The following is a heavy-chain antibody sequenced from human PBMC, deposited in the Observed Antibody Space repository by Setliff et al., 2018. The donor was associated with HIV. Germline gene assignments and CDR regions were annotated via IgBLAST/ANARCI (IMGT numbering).Heavy chain of an antibody. CDR2: IKSKTDGGTT. J-gene: IGHJ4*02. CDR3: TTVHYCSTTRCYIFDY. Sequence: ETLSLSCAVSEFTFSNAWMSWVRQAPGKGREWVGRIKSKTDGGTTDYAAPVKGRFTFSRDDSKNTLYLQMNSLKTEDTAVYYCTTVHYCSTTRCYIFDYWGLGTLVTVSS. D-gene: IGHD2-2*01. V-gene: IGHV3-15*01. CDR1: EFTFSNAW.